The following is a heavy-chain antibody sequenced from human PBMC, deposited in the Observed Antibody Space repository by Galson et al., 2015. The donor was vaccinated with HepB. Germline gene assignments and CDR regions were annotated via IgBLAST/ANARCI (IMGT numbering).Heavy chain of an antibody. CDR1: GFTFSTYS. CDR3: ARALMVRGPLNY. J-gene: IGHJ4*02. CDR2: ISNSSSYI. Sequence: SLRPSCAASGFTFSTYSMNWVRQAPGKGLEWVSSISNSSSYIYYADSVKGRFTISRDNAKNSLYLQMNSLRAEDTAVYYCARALMVRGPLNYWGQGTLVTVSS. V-gene: IGHV3-21*01. D-gene: IGHD3-10*01.